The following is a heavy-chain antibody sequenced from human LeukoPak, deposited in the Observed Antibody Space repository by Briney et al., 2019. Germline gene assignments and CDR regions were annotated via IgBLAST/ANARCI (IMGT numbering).Heavy chain of an antibody. J-gene: IGHJ6*02. CDR1: GDSITSYY. CDR3: ARSDYYGSGRGSFDV. V-gene: IGHV4-59*08. D-gene: IGHD3-10*01. Sequence: SETLSLTCTVSGDSITSYYWSWIRQPPGKGQEWIGYFSYSGSTNYNPSLKSRVTISVDRSKNQFSLKLSSVTAADTAVYYCARSDYYGSGRGSFDVWGQGATVSVSS. CDR2: FSYSGST.